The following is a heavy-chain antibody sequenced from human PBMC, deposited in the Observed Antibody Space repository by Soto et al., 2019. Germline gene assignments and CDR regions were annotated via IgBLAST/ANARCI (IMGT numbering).Heavy chain of an antibody. Sequence: DVQLVXSGGGXVQPGXSLRLSCAASGFRFSDFSMNWVREAPGTGLEWISYIRGSNTMYYADSVKGRFTISRDSAXXXLYLQXXXXRXXXXXXXXXXRXLSWAFDHWGQGALVTVSS. CDR2: IRGSNTM. J-gene: IGHJ4*02. CDR1: GFRFSDFS. CDR3: XRXLSWAFDH. D-gene: IGHD6-13*01. V-gene: IGHV3-48*01.